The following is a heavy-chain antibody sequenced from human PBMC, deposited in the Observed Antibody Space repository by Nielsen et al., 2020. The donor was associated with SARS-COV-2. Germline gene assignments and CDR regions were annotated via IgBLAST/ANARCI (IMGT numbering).Heavy chain of an antibody. V-gene: IGHV5-51*01. Sequence: GESLKISCKGSGYSFTSYWIGWVRQMPGKGLEWMGIIYPGDSDTRYSPSFQGQVTISADKSISTAYLQWSSLKASDTAMYYCAREMYSSSWETEDAFDIWGQGTMVTVSS. CDR3: AREMYSSSWETEDAFDI. D-gene: IGHD6-13*01. CDR2: IYPGDSDT. CDR1: GYSFTSYW. J-gene: IGHJ3*02.